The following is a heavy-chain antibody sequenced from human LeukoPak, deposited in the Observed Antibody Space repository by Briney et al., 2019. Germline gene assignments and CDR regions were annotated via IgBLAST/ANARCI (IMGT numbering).Heavy chain of an antibody. V-gene: IGHV3-66*02. Sequence: GGSLRLSCAASGFTVSSNYMSWVRQAPGKGLEWVSVIYSGGSTYYADSVKGRFTISRDNSKNTLYLQMNSLRAEDTAVYYCARDLTLSRDYYYGMDVWGQGTTVTVSS. CDR2: IYSGGST. J-gene: IGHJ6*02. D-gene: IGHD3-10*01. CDR3: ARDLTLSRDYYYGMDV. CDR1: GFTVSSNY.